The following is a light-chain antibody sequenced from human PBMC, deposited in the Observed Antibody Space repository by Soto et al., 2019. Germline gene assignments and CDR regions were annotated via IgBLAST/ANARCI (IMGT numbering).Light chain of an antibody. J-gene: IGLJ3*02. Sequence: LTQPPSASGTPGQRVTISCSGSYSTIGSKTLNWYQHLPGSAPKLLIYTSNQRPSGVPDRFSGSKSGTSASLAISGLQPEDEADYYCAAWNDSLNGVVFGGGTKVTVL. CDR1: YSTIGSKT. V-gene: IGLV1-44*01. CDR3: AAWNDSLNGVV. CDR2: TSN.